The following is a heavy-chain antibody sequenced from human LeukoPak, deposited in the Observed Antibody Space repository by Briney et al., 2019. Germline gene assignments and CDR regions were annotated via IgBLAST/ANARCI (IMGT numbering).Heavy chain of an antibody. D-gene: IGHD3-3*01. CDR3: ARPGIVGAHYAFDI. V-gene: IGHV5-51*01. CDR1: GYSFTSYW. Sequence: GETLKISCKGSGYSFTSYWIGWVCMMHGKGQELMWIIYPGDSDTRYSPSFQGQVTISADKSISTDYLQWSSLKASDTAMYYCARPGIVGAHYAFDIWGQGTMVTVSS. J-gene: IGHJ3*02. CDR2: IYPGDSDT.